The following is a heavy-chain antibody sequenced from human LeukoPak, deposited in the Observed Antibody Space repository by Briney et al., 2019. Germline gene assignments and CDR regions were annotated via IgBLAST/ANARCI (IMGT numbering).Heavy chain of an antibody. D-gene: IGHD2-15*01. CDR2: INPDGSEE. Sequence: GGSLRLSCAASGFTFRSYWMTWLRQAPGKELELVAHINPDGSEESYADSVKGRFTIFRDTAKNSLFLQMNNLRGEDTAVYYCARDISSSTRAFDIWGQGTMVTVS. CDR1: GFTFRSYW. V-gene: IGHV3-7*01. CDR3: ARDISSSTRAFDI. J-gene: IGHJ3*02.